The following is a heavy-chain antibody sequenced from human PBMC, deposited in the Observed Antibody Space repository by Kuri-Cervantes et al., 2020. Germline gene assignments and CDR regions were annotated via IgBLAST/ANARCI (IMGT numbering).Heavy chain of an antibody. J-gene: IGHJ6*02. Sequence: SETLSLTCTVSGGSISSGSYYWSWIRQPAGKGLEWIGRIYTSGSTNYNPSLKSRVTISVDTSKNQFSLELSSVTAADTAVYYCASGVVITGIGYYYGMDVWGQGTTVTVSS. V-gene: IGHV4-61*02. CDR3: ASGVVITGIGYYYGMDV. CDR2: IYTSGST. CDR1: GGSISSGSYY. D-gene: IGHD3-3*01.